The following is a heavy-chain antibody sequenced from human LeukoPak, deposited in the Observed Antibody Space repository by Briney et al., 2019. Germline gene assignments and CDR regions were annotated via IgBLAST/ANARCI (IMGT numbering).Heavy chain of an antibody. Sequence: SETLSLTCTVSGGSISSGGYYWSWIRQPPGKGLGWIGYIYHSGSTYYNPSLKSRVTISVDRSKNQFSLKLSSVTAADTAVYYCARDYYYYDSSGYDAFDIWGQGTMVTVSS. CDR2: IYHSGST. CDR3: ARDYYYYDSSGYDAFDI. D-gene: IGHD3-22*01. J-gene: IGHJ3*02. CDR1: GGSISSGGYY. V-gene: IGHV4-30-2*01.